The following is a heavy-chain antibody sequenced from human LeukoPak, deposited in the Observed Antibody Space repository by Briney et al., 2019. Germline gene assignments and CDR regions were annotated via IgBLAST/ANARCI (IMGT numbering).Heavy chain of an antibody. V-gene: IGHV1-69*13. CDR2: IIPIFGTA. J-gene: IGHJ3*02. CDR1: GGTFSSYA. CDR3: ARDPQGPLLLRFLVKGAFDI. Sequence: SVKVSCKASGGTFSSYAISWVRQAPGQGLEWTGGIIPIFGTANYAQKFQGRVTITADESTSTAYMELSSLRSEDTAVYYCARDPQGPLLLRFLVKGAFDIWGQGTMVTVSS. D-gene: IGHD3-3*01.